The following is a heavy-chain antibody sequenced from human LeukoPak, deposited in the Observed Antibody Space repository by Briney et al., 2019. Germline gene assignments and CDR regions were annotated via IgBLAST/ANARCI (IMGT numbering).Heavy chain of an antibody. CDR1: GGSISSSSYY. J-gene: IGHJ4*02. V-gene: IGHV4-39*07. D-gene: IGHD1-26*01. Sequence: SETLSLTCTVSGGSISSSSYYWGWIRQPPGKGLEWIGTIYYSGSTYYNPSLKSRVTISVDTSKNQFSLKLSSVTAADTAVYYCARDSGYVDYWGQGTLVTVSS. CDR3: ARDSGYVDY. CDR2: IYYSGST.